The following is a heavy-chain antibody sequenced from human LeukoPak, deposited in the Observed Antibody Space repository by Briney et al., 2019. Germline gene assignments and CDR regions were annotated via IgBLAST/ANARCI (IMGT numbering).Heavy chain of an antibody. V-gene: IGHV3-66*02. J-gene: IGHJ5*02. CDR1: GFTVSSNY. CDR2: IYSGGST. D-gene: IGHD2-2*01. Sequence: PGGSLRLSCAASGFTVSSNYMSWVRQAPGKGLEWVSVIYSGGSTYYADAVKGRCTISRDNSKTTLNLQMNSLRAEDTAVYYCARALTIKVVPAAKGWFDPWGQGTLVTVSS. CDR3: ARALTIKVVPAAKGWFDP.